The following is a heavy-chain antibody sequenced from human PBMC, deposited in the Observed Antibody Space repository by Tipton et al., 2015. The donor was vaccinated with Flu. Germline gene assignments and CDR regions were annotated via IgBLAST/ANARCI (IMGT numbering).Heavy chain of an antibody. CDR2: ISWNSGSI. D-gene: IGHD4-17*01. Sequence: SLRLSCAASGFTFDDYAMHWVRQAPGKGLEWVSGISWNSGSIGYADSVKGRFTISRDNAKNSLYLQMNSLRAEDTALYYCAKAKPLPGDYRFRAIFDYWGQGTLVTVSS. V-gene: IGHV3-9*01. J-gene: IGHJ4*02. CDR1: GFTFDDYA. CDR3: AKAKPLPGDYRFRAIFDY.